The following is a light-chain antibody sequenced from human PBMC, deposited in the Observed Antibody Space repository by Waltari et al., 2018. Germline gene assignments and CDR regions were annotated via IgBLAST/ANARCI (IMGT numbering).Light chain of an antibody. CDR1: RSDIASYNL. CDR3: YAYAGTRGV. CDR2: EAN. V-gene: IGLV2-23*01. Sequence: QSALTQPVSVSGSPGQSLTISCTGNRSDIASYNLVSWYQQHPGKAPKLIIYEANKRPSGVSSRFSGSKSGNTASLTISGPQAEDEANYYCYAYAGTRGVFGTGTKVTVL. J-gene: IGLJ1*01.